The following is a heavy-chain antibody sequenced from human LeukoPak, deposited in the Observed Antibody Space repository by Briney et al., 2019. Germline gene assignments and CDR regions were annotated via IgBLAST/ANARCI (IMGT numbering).Heavy chain of an antibody. J-gene: IGHJ1*01. Sequence: GGSLRLSCAASGITFSSYAMTWVRQAPGKGLEWVSGISESGGTTYYADSVKGRFTISRDNFKSTLYLQMNSLRAEDTAVYYCAKDPSTSWYWYFQHWGQGTLVTVSS. CDR3: AKDPSTSWYWYFQH. D-gene: IGHD2-8*02. CDR2: ISESGGTT. CDR1: GITFSSYA. V-gene: IGHV3-23*01.